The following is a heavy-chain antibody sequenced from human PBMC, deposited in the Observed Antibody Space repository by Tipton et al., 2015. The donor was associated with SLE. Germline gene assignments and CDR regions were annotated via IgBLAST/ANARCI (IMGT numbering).Heavy chain of an antibody. CDR1: GYSISSGYY. CDR2: IYHSGST. D-gene: IGHD6-13*01. Sequence: TLSLTCTVSGYSISSGYYWGWIRQPPGKGLEWIGSIYHSGSTYNNPSLKSRVTISVDTSKNQFSLKLSSVTAADTAVYYCARVEAGNWFDPWGQGTLVTVSS. V-gene: IGHV4-38-2*02. CDR3: ARVEAGNWFDP. J-gene: IGHJ5*02.